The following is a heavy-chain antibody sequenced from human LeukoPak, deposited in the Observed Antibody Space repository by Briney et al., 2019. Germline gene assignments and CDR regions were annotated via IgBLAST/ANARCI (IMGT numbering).Heavy chain of an antibody. V-gene: IGHV3-48*04. J-gene: IGHJ4*02. CDR2: IRSSSITI. D-gene: IGHD3-10*01. CDR3: VRPSMVRGLYYFDY. CDR1: GFIFSSYN. Sequence: GGSLRLSCAASGFIFSSYNMNWVRQAPGKGLEWISYIRSSSITIYYADSVKGRFTISRDNAKNSLYLQMNSLRAEDTAVYYCVRPSMVRGLYYFDYWGQGTLVTVSS.